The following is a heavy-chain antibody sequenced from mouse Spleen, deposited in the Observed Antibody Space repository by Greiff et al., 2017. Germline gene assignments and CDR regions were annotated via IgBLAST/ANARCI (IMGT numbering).Heavy chain of an antibody. CDR1: GYTFTDYE. Sequence: QVQLQQSGAELVRPGASVTLSCKASGYTFTDYEMHWVKQTPVHGLEWIGAIDPETGGTAYNEKFKGKATLTADKSSSTAYMELRSLTSEDSAVYFCARGDLGAWFAYWGQGTLVTVSA. CDR2: IDPETGGT. CDR3: ARGDLGAWFAY. D-gene: IGHD3-3*01. J-gene: IGHJ3*01. V-gene: IGHV1-15*01.